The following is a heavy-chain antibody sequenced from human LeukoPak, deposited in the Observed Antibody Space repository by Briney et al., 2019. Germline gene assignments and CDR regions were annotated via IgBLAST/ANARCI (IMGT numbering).Heavy chain of an antibody. Sequence: GGSLRLSCAASGFTFSSYSMNWVRQAPGKGLEWVSSISSSSSYIYYADSVKGRFTISRDNAKNSLYLQMNSLRAEDTAVYYCARRRRSPVAGTSDYWGQGTLVTVPS. CDR3: ARRRRSPVAGTSDY. CDR1: GFTFSSYS. V-gene: IGHV3-21*01. CDR2: ISSSSSYI. D-gene: IGHD6-19*01. J-gene: IGHJ4*02.